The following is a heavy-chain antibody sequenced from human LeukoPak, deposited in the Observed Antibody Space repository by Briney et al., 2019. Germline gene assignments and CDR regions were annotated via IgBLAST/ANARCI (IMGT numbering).Heavy chain of an antibody. V-gene: IGHV4-59*05. Sequence: SETLSLTCTVSGGSISSYYWSWIRQPPGKGLEWIGSIYYSGSTYYNPSLKSRVTISVDTSKNQFSLKLSSVTAADTAVYYCARHSYYDSSGYSYRLVSSDYYYMDVWGKGITVTVSS. CDR2: IYYSGST. D-gene: IGHD3-22*01. CDR1: GGSISSYY. CDR3: ARHSYYDSSGYSYRLVSSDYYYMDV. J-gene: IGHJ6*03.